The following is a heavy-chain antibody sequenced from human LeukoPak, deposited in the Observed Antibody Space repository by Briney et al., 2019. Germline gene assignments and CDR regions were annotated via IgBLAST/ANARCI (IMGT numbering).Heavy chain of an antibody. V-gene: IGHV4-61*02. CDR3: ARGNGYYFDY. CDR1: GGSISSGSYY. CDR2: IYTSGST. Sequence: SETLSLTCTVSGGSISSGSYYWRWIRQPAGKGLEWIGRIYTSGSTNYNPSLKSRVTISVDTSKNQFSLKLSSATAADTAVYYCARGNGYYFDYWGQGTLVTVSS. J-gene: IGHJ4*02.